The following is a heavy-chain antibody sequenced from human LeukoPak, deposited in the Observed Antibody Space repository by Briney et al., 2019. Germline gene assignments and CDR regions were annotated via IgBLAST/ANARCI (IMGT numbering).Heavy chain of an antibody. J-gene: IGHJ4*02. CDR2: IWYDGSNK. CDR1: EFTFSSYG. V-gene: IGHV3-33*06. Sequence: GRSLRLSCAASEFTFSSYGMHWVRQGPGKGLEWVAVIWYDGSNKYYADSVKGRFTISRDNSKNTLYLQMSSLRAEDTAVYYCAKDVWVDSSGYGDYWGQGTLVTVSS. D-gene: IGHD3-22*01. CDR3: AKDVWVDSSGYGDY.